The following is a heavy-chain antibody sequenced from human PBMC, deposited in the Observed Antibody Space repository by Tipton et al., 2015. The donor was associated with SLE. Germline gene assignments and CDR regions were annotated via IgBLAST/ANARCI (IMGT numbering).Heavy chain of an antibody. CDR3: ARAEQYYYDKSGYFPHAFDI. J-gene: IGHJ3*02. V-gene: IGHV4-61*02. D-gene: IGHD3-22*01. CDR1: GGSISSGSYY. CDR2: VYTTGST. Sequence: TLSLTCTVYGGSISSGSYYWRWIRQPAGKGLEWIGRVYTTGSTNYHPSLPSLKNRVTISIDTSRNQFFLRLSSVTAADTAVYYCARAEQYYYDKSGYFPHAFDIWGPGTVVTVSS.